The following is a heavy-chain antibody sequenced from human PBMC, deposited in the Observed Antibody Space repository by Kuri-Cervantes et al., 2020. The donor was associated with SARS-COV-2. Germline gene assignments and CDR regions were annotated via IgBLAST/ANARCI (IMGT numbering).Heavy chain of an antibody. D-gene: IGHD6-13*01. J-gene: IGHJ6*02. CDR3: AREYSSPTGYGMDV. V-gene: IGHV3-64*04. Sequence: GGSLRLSCSASGFTFSSYAMHWVRQAPGKGLEYVSAISSNGGSTYYADSVKGRFTISRDNAKNSLYLQMNSLRAEDTAVYYCAREYSSPTGYGMDVWGQGTTVTVSS. CDR1: GFTFSSYA. CDR2: ISSNGGST.